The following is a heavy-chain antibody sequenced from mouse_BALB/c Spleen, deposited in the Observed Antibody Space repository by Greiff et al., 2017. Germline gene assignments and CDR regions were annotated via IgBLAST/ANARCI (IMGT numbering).Heavy chain of an antibody. CDR3: ARGDYGSSSWYFDV. Sequence: VQLKESGPSLVKPSQTLSLTCSVTGDSITSGYWNWIRKFPGNKLEYMGYISYSGSTYYNPSLKSRISITRDTSKNQYYLQLNSVTTEDTATYYCARGDYGSSSWYFDVWGAGTTVTVSS. J-gene: IGHJ1*01. CDR2: ISYSGST. V-gene: IGHV3-8*02. CDR1: GDSITSGY. D-gene: IGHD1-1*01.